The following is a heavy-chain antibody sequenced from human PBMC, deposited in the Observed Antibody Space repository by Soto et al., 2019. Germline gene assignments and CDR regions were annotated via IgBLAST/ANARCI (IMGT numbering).Heavy chain of an antibody. Sequence: GESLKISCAASGFTFDDYAMHWVRQAPGKGLEWVSLISWDGGSTYYADSVKGRFTISRDNSKNSLYLQMNSLRAEDTALYYCAKDMVSFPGGGGMDVWGQGTTVTVSS. J-gene: IGHJ6*02. D-gene: IGHD3-16*01. CDR1: GFTFDDYA. V-gene: IGHV3-43D*03. CDR2: ISWDGGST. CDR3: AKDMVSFPGGGGMDV.